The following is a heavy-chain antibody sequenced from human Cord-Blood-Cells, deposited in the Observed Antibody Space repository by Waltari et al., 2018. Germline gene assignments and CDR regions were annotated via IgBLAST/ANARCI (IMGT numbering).Heavy chain of an antibody. CDR1: GSTFTGYY. V-gene: IGHV1-2*06. CDR2: INPNSGST. Sequence: QVQLVQSGAEVKKPVASVKVSCKASGSTFTGYYMHWVRPASGQGLEWIGRINPNSGSTNYALKFQGRVTITRDPSISTDYMEAGRLRSYDTAVYYWTRDKDLLYFDWHIGYWGQGTLVSASS. CDR3: TRDKDLLYFDWHIGY. J-gene: IGHJ4*01. D-gene: IGHD3-9*01.